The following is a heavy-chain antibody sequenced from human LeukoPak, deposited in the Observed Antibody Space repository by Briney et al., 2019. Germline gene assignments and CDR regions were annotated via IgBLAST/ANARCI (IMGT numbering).Heavy chain of an antibody. V-gene: IGHV4-39*07. CDR3: AQIYYDSSGPSVYFDY. D-gene: IGHD3-22*01. CDR1: GGSISSSSYY. J-gene: IGHJ4*02. Sequence: PSETLSLTCTVSGGSISSSSYYWGWIRQPPGKGLEWIGSIYYSGSTYYNPSLKSRVTISVDTSKNQFSLKLSSVTAADTAVYYCAQIYYDSSGPSVYFDYWGQGTLVTVSS. CDR2: IYYSGST.